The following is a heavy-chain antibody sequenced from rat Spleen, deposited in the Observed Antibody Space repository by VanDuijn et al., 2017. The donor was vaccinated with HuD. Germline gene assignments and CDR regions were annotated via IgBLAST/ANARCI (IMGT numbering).Heavy chain of an antibody. CDR2: ITTGGAIT. D-gene: IGHD1-12*02. Sequence: EVQLVESGGGLVQPGRSMSLSCAAYRFIYTHYYMVWVRQAPTKCLEWVASITTGGAITSKRDSEKSRFTISRDTAKSTLYLQMDSLRSEDTATYYCARHGYDGSYYYWDYWGQGVMVTVSS. CDR1: RFIYTHYY. J-gene: IGHJ2*01. V-gene: IGHV5-25*01. CDR3: ARHGYDGSYYYWDY.